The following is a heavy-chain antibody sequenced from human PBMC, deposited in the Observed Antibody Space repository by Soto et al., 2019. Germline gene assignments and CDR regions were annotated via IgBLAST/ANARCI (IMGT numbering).Heavy chain of an antibody. Sequence: QVQLVESGGGVVQPGRSLRLSCAASGFTFSSYGMHWVRQAPGKWLEWVAVIWYDGSNKYYADSVKGRFTISRDNSKNTLYLQMNSLRAEDTAVYYCARDGGSMGYYGMDVWGQGTTVTVS. CDR3: ARDGGSMGYYGMDV. J-gene: IGHJ6*02. CDR2: IWYDGSNK. CDR1: GFTFSSYG. V-gene: IGHV3-33*01.